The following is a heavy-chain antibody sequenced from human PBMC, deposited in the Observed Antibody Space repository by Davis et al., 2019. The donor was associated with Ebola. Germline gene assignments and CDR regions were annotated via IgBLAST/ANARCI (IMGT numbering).Heavy chain of an antibody. D-gene: IGHD3-3*01. J-gene: IGHJ6*02. CDR2: ISAYNGNT. Sequence: ASVKVSCKASGSTFTSYGISWVRQAPGQGLEWMGWISAYNGNTNYAQKLQGRVTMTTDTSTSTAYMELRSLRSDDTAVYYCARDAAEGFVTIFGVVIHHPDYYYGMDVWGQGTTVTVSS. CDR3: ARDAAEGFVTIFGVVIHHPDYYYGMDV. CDR1: GSTFTSYG. V-gene: IGHV1-18*01.